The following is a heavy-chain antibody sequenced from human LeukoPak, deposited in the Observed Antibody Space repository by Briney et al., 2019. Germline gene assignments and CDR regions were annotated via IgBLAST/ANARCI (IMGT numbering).Heavy chain of an antibody. Sequence: GGSLRLSCAASGFTVSSNYMSWVRQAPGKGLEWVSVIYSGGSTYYADSVKGRFTISRDNSKNTLYLQMNSLRVEDTALYYCASQVLGLVPGVISYWGQGTLVTVSS. CDR2: IYSGGST. J-gene: IGHJ4*02. V-gene: IGHV3-53*01. D-gene: IGHD3-10*01. CDR3: ASQVLGLVPGVISY. CDR1: GFTVSSNY.